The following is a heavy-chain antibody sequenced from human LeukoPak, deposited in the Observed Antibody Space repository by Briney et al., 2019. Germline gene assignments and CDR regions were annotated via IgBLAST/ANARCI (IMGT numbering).Heavy chain of an antibody. CDR2: IYTSGST. J-gene: IGHJ3*02. V-gene: IGHV4-4*07. D-gene: IGHD4-23*01. CDR3: ARDRGYGGKPRRDAFDI. Sequence: PSETLSLTCTVSGGSISRYYWSWIRQPAGKGLEWIGRIYTSGSTNYNPSLKSRVTMSVDTSKNQFSLKLSSVTAADTAVYYCARDRGYGGKPRRDAFDIWGQGTMVTVSS. CDR1: GGSISRYY.